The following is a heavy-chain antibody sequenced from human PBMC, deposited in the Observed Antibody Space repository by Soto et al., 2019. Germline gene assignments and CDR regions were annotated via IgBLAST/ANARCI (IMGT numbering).Heavy chain of an antibody. CDR1: GGTFSSYA. D-gene: IGHD3-3*01. CDR3: ARDPHEFWTSYWFDP. V-gene: IGHV1-18*01. Sequence: VASVKVSCKASGGTFSSYAISWVRQAPGQGLELMGWISAYDGKTTYAEKFQGRVILTTDTSTSTAYMELRSLRSDDTAIYYCARDPHEFWTSYWFDPWGQGTPVTVSS. J-gene: IGHJ5*02. CDR2: ISAYDGKT.